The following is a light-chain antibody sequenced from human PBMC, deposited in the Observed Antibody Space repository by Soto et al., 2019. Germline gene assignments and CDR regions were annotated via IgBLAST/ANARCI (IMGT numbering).Light chain of an antibody. CDR3: SSKSSGSTPML. V-gene: IGLV2-14*01. J-gene: IGLJ3*02. Sequence: QPVSVSGSPGQSITISCTGTSSDVGGYRFVSWYQHHPGEAPKLIIYEVSNRPSGVSSRFSGSKSGNTASLTISGLQAEDESLYYCSSKSSGSTPMLFGGGTKVTVL. CDR2: EVS. CDR1: SSDVGGYRF.